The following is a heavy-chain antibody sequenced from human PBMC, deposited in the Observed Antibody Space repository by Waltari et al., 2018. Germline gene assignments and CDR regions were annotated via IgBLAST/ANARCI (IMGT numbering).Heavy chain of an antibody. D-gene: IGHD2-2*01. CDR1: GGSFSGYY. Sequence: QVQLQQWGAGLLKPSETLSLTCAVYGGSFSGYYWSWIRQPPGKGLEWIGYIYYSGSTYYNPSLKSRVTISVDTSKNQFSLKLSSVTAADTAVYYCARDRGMPSRRGMDVWGKGTTVTVSS. J-gene: IGHJ6*04. V-gene: IGHV4-34*01. CDR2: IYYSGST. CDR3: ARDRGMPSRRGMDV.